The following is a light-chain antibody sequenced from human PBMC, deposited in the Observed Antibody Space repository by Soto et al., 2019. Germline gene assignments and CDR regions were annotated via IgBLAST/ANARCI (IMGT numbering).Light chain of an antibody. CDR2: DAS. V-gene: IGKV3-15*01. Sequence: EVVITHSPATLSVSLLERGTRSCIASQSVGSNSAWYQNKPGQAPSLLIYDASTTATWIPARFSGSGSGAEFTLTISSLQSEDFAVYFCLKYKDWPSTCGEGKRLEIK. CDR3: LKYKDWPST. J-gene: IGKJ5*01. CDR1: QSVGSN.